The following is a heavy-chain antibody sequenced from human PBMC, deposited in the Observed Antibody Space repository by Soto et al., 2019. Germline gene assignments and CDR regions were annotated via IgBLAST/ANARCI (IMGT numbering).Heavy chain of an antibody. J-gene: IGHJ4*02. V-gene: IGHV4-59*01. CDR3: ARAPYDSSGYYSPFDY. CDR2: IYYSGST. CDR1: GGSISSYY. Sequence: QVQLQESGPGLVKPSETLSLTCTVSGGSISSYYWSWIRQPPGKGLEWIGYIYYSGSTNYNPSLKSRVTISVDTSKNQFSLKLSSVTAADTAVYYCARAPYDSSGYYSPFDYWGQGTLVTVSS. D-gene: IGHD3-22*01.